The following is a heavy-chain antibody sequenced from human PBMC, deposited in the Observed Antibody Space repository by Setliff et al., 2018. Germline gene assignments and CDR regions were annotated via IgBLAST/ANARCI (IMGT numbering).Heavy chain of an antibody. V-gene: IGHV4-59*01. D-gene: IGHD1-26*01. CDR3: AAVGIDAGGGWFDP. CDR1: GGFIRDYY. Sequence: SETLSRTCTVSGGFIRDYYWNWIRQSPGKGLEWIGYIYYRGTTNYNSSLKSRVTISIDMSKNQFSLKLSSATAADTAVYFCAAVGIDAGGGWFDPWGHGIPVTVSS. CDR2: IYYRGTT. J-gene: IGHJ5*02.